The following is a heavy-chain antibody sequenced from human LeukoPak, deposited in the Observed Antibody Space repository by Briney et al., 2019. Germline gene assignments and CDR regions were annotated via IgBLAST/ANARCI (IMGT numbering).Heavy chain of an antibody. CDR2: INAGNGNT. J-gene: IGHJ3*02. V-gene: IGHV1-3*01. D-gene: IGHD1-7*01. CDR3: ARDANVELELRSAFDI. Sequence: ASVKVSCKASGYTVTSYARQWVRQAPGQRLEWMGWINAGNGNTKYSQKFQGRVTITRDTSASTAYMELSSLRSEDTAVYYCARDANVELELRSAFDIWGQGTMVTVSS. CDR1: GYTVTSYA.